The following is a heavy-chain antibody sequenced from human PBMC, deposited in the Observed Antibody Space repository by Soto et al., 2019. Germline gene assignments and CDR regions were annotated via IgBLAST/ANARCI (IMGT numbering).Heavy chain of an antibody. D-gene: IGHD5-18*01. J-gene: IGHJ4*02. CDR2: ISDSGENI. CDR1: GFSFRSYA. V-gene: IGHV3-23*01. Sequence: PGGSLRLSCAASGFSFRSYAMCWVRQAPGKWPEWVAAISDSGENIYYADSVEGRFTISRDNSKNTLYLQMNSLRAEDTAVYYCGRGGSDSPMAPGYWGQGSLVTVSS. CDR3: GRGGSDSPMAPGY.